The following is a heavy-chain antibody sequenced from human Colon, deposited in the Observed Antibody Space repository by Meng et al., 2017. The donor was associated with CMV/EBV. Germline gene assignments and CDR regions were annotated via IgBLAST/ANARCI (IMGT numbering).Heavy chain of an antibody. V-gene: IGHV3-9*01. CDR1: GFIFDDFA. CDR3: VKAQTTTQSNCFGD. CDR2: VNWNSAAI. Sequence: SLKISCAASGFIFDDFAMHWVRQAPGKGLEWVATVNWNSAAIHYAASVKGRFTISRDNAKNSLSLQMNSLRPEDTALYYCVKAQTTTQSNCFGDWGQGTLVTVSS. D-gene: IGHD3-16*01. J-gene: IGHJ4*02.